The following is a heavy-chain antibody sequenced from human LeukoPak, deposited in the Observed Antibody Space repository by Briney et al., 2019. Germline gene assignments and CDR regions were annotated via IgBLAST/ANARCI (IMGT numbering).Heavy chain of an antibody. CDR3: AKDQSMRFGEFSLDY. Sequence: GGSLRLSCAASGFTFSSYAMSWVRQAPGKGLEWVSAISGSGGSTYYADSVKGRFTISRDNSKNTLYLQMNSLRAEDTAVYYCAKDQSMRFGEFSLDYWGQGTLVTVPS. CDR2: ISGSGGST. J-gene: IGHJ4*02. V-gene: IGHV3-23*01. CDR1: GFTFSSYA. D-gene: IGHD3-10*01.